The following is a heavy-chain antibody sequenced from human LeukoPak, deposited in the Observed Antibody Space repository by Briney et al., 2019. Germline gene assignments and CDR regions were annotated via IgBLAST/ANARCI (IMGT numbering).Heavy chain of an antibody. CDR2: IKEDGSEK. J-gene: IGHJ5*02. CDR1: GFIFSTYW. Sequence: GGSLRLSCAASGFIFSTYWMSWVRQAPGKGLEWVASIKEDGSEKYYVGSVKGRFTISRDNAKNSLYLQMNSLRAEDTAVYYCARDLRCSSTSCYTEGWFDPWGQRTLVTVSS. D-gene: IGHD2-2*02. V-gene: IGHV3-7*01. CDR3: ARDLRCSSTSCYTEGWFDP.